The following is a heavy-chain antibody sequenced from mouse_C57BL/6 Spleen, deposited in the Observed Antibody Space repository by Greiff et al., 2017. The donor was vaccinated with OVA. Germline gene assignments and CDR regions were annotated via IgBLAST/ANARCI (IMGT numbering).Heavy chain of an antibody. CDR3: ARSSYYSGSSYDY. D-gene: IGHD1-1*01. V-gene: IGHV1-64*01. CDR2: IHPNSGST. CDR1: GYTFTSYW. J-gene: IGHJ2*01. Sequence: VKLQESGAELVKPGASVKLSCKASGYTFTSYWMHWVKQRPGQGLEWIGMIHPNSGSTNYNEKFKSKATLTVDNSSSTAYMQLSSLTSEDSAVYYCARSSYYSGSSYDYWGQGTTLTVSS.